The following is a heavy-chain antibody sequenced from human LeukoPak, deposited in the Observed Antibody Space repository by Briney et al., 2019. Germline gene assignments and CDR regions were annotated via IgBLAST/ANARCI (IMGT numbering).Heavy chain of an antibody. Sequence: SETLSLTCTVSGGSISSSSYYWGWIRQPPGKGLEWIGSIYHSGSTYYNPSLKSRVTISVDTSKNQLSLKLSSVTAADTAVYYCASYGSGSAHFDYWGQGTLVTVSS. CDR2: IYHSGST. D-gene: IGHD3-10*01. J-gene: IGHJ4*02. CDR3: ASYGSGSAHFDY. CDR1: GGSISSSSYY. V-gene: IGHV4-39*07.